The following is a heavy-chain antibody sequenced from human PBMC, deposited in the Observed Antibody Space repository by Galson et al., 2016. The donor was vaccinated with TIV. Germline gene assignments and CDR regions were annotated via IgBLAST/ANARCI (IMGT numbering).Heavy chain of an antibody. CDR2: INPDGGTT. Sequence: SVKVSCKASGYAFTSYYIHWARQAPGQGLEWMGIINPDGGTTVYAQKLQDRVTMTRDTSTSTVYMDLSSLRSDDTAVYFCARGPGAQWLLDDWGLGTLVTVSS. V-gene: IGHV1-46*04. J-gene: IGHJ4*02. CDR3: ARGPGAQWLLDD. D-gene: IGHD6-19*01. CDR1: GYAFTSYY.